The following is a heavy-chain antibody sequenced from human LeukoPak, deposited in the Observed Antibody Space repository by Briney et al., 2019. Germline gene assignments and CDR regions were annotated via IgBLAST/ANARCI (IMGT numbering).Heavy chain of an antibody. D-gene: IGHD1-26*01. CDR3: ARDGWGGPYYYYIDV. J-gene: IGHJ6*03. CDR1: GFTFSRYA. CDR2: ISFDGSNK. V-gene: IGHV3-30*04. Sequence: GGSLRLSCAASGFTFSRYAMHWVRQAPGKGLEWVADISFDGSNKNYADSVEGRFTVSRDNSNNTLYLQVNSLRAEDTAVYYCARDGWGGPYYYYIDVWGEGTTVTVSS.